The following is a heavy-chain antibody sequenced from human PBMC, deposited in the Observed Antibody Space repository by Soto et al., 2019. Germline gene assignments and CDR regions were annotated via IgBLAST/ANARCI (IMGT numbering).Heavy chain of an antibody. J-gene: IGHJ4*02. D-gene: IGHD3-22*01. CDR2: IYFRGST. V-gene: IGHV4-59*01. CDR3: ARSSGYATTLDQ. CDR1: GGSMNTFY. Sequence: PSETLSLTCTVSGGSMNTFYWNWIRQSPGKGLEWIGYIYFRGSTHYHPSLQSRVSISIDTSQNQFSLELNSVTTADTAVYYCARSSGYATTLDQWGQGTLVTVSS.